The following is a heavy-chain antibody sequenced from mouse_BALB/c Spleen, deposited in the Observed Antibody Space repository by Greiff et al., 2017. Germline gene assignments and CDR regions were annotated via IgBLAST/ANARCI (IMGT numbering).Heavy chain of an antibody. CDR2: ISSGSSTI. CDR1: GFTFSSFG. Sequence: EVMLVESGGGLVQPGGSRKLSCAASGFTFSSFGMHWVRQAPEKGLEWVAYISSGSSTIYYADTVKGRFTISRDNPKNTLFLQMTSLRSEDTAMYYCARLGPFYYAMDYWGQGTSVTVSS. J-gene: IGHJ4*01. CDR3: ARLGPFYYAMDY. V-gene: IGHV5-17*02.